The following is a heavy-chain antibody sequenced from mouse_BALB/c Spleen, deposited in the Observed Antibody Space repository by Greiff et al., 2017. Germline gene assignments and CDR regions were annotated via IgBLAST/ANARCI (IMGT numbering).Heavy chain of an antibody. CDR1: GYTFTSYW. J-gene: IGHJ4*01. CDR3: TRWEKSSYYDYGAGAMDY. D-gene: IGHD2-4*01. CDR2: IYPGNSET. Sequence: VQLQQSGTVLARPGASVKMSCKASGYTFTSYWMHWVNQRPGQGLEWIGAIYPGNSETSYNQKFKGKAKLTAVTSTSTAYMELSSLTNEDSTVYYYTRWEKSSYYDYGAGAMDYWGQGTSVTVSS. V-gene: IGHV1-5*01.